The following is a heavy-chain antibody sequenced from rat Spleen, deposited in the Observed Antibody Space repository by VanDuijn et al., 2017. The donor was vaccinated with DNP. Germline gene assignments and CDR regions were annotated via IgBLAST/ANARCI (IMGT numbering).Heavy chain of an antibody. J-gene: IGHJ3*01. V-gene: IGHV5S13*01. CDR3: ATLTTEGIDLAY. CDR1: GFTFSDYY. Sequence: EVQLVESGGGLVQPGRSLKLSCAASGFTFSDYYMTWVRQAPTKGLEWVAYISTGGGNTYYRDSVKGRFTVSRDNAKNTQYLQMDSLRSEDTATYYCATLTTEGIDLAYWGQGTLVTVSS. CDR2: ISTGGGNT. D-gene: IGHD1-11*01.